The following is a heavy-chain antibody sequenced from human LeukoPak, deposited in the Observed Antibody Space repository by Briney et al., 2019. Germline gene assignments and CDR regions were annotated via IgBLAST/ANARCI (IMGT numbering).Heavy chain of an antibody. CDR3: ASWLGGYYFDY. CDR2: ISYDGSNK. V-gene: IGHV3-30-3*02. Sequence: GGSLRLSCGASGFTFSSYAMHWVRQAPGKGLEWVAVISYDGSNKYYADSVKGRFTISRDNSKNTLYLQMNSLRAEDTAVYYCASWLGGYYFDYWGQGTLVTVSS. D-gene: IGHD3-10*01. CDR1: GFTFSSYA. J-gene: IGHJ4*02.